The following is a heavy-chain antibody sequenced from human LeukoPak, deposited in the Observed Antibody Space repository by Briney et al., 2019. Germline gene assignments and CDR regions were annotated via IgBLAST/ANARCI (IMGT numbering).Heavy chain of an antibody. J-gene: IGHJ4*02. D-gene: IGHD3-10*01. CDR3: AVLAGTFDY. CDR1: GFTFSGSA. V-gene: IGHV3-73*01. Sequence: GGSLRLSCAASGFTFSGSAMHWVRQASGKGLEWVGRIRSKANSYATAYAASVKGRFTISRDDSKNTAYLQMNSLKTEDTAVYYCAVLAGTFDYWGQGTLVTVSS. CDR2: IRSKANSYAT.